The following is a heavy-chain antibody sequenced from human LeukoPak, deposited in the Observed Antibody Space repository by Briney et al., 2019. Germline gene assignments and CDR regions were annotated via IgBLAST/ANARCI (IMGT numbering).Heavy chain of an antibody. D-gene: IGHD3-10*01. CDR3: ARDITMVRGVLDY. CDR2: ISYDGSNK. V-gene: IGHV3-30*04. CDR1: GFTFSSYA. J-gene: IGHJ4*02. Sequence: GRSLRLSCAASGFTFSSYAMHWVRQAPGKGLEWVAVISYDGSNKYYADSVKGRSTISRDNSKNTLYLQMNSLRAEDTAVYYCARDITMVRGVLDYWGQGTLVTVSS.